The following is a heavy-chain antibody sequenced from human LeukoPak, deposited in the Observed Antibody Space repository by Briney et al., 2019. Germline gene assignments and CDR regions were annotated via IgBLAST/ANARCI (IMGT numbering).Heavy chain of an antibody. D-gene: IGHD4-23*01. Sequence: GASVKVSCKASGGTFSSYAISWVRQAPGQGLEWMGIINPSGGSTSYAQKFQGRVTMTRDMSTSTVYMELSSLRSEDTAVYYCARGGVTCCFKGQNWFDPWGQGTLVTVSS. CDR2: INPSGGST. V-gene: IGHV1-46*01. CDR3: ARGGVTCCFKGQNWFDP. CDR1: GGTFSSYA. J-gene: IGHJ5*02.